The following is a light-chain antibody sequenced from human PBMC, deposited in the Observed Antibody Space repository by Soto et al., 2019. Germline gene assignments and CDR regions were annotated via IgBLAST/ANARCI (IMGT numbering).Light chain of an antibody. J-gene: IGKJ2*01. Sequence: DIPLTQSPSFLSASVGDRVTITCRASQDISSFLAWYQQKAGKAPKLLIFAASTLQSGIPSRFSGSGSGTEFTLTISSLQREDVATYYCQQLKTYPRTFGQGTRLEIK. CDR1: QDISSF. CDR3: QQLKTYPRT. V-gene: IGKV1-9*01. CDR2: AAS.